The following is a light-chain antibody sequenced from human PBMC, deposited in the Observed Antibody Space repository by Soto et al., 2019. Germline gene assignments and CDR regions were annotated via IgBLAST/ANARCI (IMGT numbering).Light chain of an antibody. Sequence: DIQMTQSPSTLSASVGDRVTITCRASQSISRWLAWYQQKPGKAPKLLIYDASNLESGVPPRFSGSGSGTEFSLTIRSLKPDDFGTYYCQQYNYYWTFGQGTKLDIK. CDR3: QQYNYYWT. J-gene: IGKJ1*01. CDR1: QSISRW. CDR2: DAS. V-gene: IGKV1-5*01.